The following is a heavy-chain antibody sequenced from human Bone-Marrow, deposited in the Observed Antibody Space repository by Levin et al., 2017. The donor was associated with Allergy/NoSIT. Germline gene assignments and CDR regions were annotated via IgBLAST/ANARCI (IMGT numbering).Heavy chain of an antibody. CDR2: IIPILGIA. V-gene: IGHV1-69*02. D-gene: IGHD3-3*01. CDR1: GGTFSSYT. CDR3: ARAITIFGGDYYYGMDV. J-gene: IGHJ6*02. Sequence: VASVKVSCKASGGTFSSYTISWVRQAPGQGLEWMGRIIPILGIANYAQKFQGRVTITADKSTSTAYMELSSLRSEDTAVYYCARAITIFGGDYYYGMDVWGQGTTVTVSS.